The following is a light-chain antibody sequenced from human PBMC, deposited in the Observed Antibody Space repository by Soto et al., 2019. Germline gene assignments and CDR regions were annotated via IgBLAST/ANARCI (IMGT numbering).Light chain of an antibody. V-gene: IGKV3-20*01. CDR3: QQYGSSPWT. CDR1: QSVSSSY. J-gene: IGKJ1*01. Sequence: EIVLTQSPGTLSLSPGERATLSCRTSQSVSSSYLAWYQQKPGQAPRLLIYGASSRATGIPDRFSGSASGTDFTLTTSRLEPEDFAVFYCQQYGSSPWTFGQGTKVEIK. CDR2: GAS.